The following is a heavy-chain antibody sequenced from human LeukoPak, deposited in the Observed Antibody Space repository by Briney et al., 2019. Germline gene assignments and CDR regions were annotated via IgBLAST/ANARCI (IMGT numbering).Heavy chain of an antibody. D-gene: IGHD3-16*01. J-gene: IGHJ6*02. CDR2: ISSSGGNT. CDR3: ARGGGLDV. Sequence: PGGSLRLSCAASGFTFSSYVMSWVRQAPGKGLEWVSAISSSGGNTYYADSVKGRFTISRDNAKNSLYLQMSNLRAEDTAVYFCARGGGLDVWGQGATVTVSS. CDR1: GFTFSSYV. V-gene: IGHV3-23*01.